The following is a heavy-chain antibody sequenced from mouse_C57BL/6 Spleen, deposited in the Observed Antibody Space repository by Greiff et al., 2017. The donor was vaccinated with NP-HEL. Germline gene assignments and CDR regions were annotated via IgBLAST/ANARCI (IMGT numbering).Heavy chain of an antibody. D-gene: IGHD1-1*01. CDR3: ARVPNYYGSSYDY. Sequence: VQLQESGTELVKPGASVKLSCKASGYTFTSYWMHWVKQRPGQGLEWIGNINPSNGGTNYNEKFKSKATLTVDKSSSTAYMQLSSLTSEDSAVYYCARVPNYYGSSYDYWGQGTTLTVSS. CDR1: GYTFTSYW. J-gene: IGHJ2*01. V-gene: IGHV1-53*01. CDR2: INPSNGGT.